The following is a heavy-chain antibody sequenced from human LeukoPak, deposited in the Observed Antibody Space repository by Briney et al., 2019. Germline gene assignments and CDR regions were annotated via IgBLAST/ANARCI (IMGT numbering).Heavy chain of an antibody. V-gene: IGHV3-53*01. CDR2: IYSGGST. CDR1: GFTVSSNY. J-gene: IGHJ4*02. D-gene: IGHD3-3*01. CDR3: ARSSPTGYYDFWRPPPYLFDY. Sequence: GGSLRLSCAASGFTVSSNYMSWVRQAPGKGLEWVSVIYSGGSTYYADSVKGRFTISRDNSENTLYLQMNSLRAEDTAVYYCARSSPTGYYDFWRPPPYLFDYWGQGTLVTVSS.